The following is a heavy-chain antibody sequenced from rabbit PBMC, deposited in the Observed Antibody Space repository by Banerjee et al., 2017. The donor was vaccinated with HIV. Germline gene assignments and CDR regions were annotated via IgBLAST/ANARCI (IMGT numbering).Heavy chain of an antibody. CDR1: GFSFSNKCV. J-gene: IGHJ4*01. Sequence: QSLEESGGDLVKPGASLTLTCTASGFSFSNKCVMCWVRQAPGKGLEWIACINTSSGNTVYASWAKGRFTISKTSSTTVTLQMTSLTAADTATYFCARDYAGYIGYGYYFNLWGPGTLVTVS. V-gene: IGHV1S40*01. D-gene: IGHD7-1*01. CDR2: INTSSGNT. CDR3: ARDYAGYIGYGYYFNL.